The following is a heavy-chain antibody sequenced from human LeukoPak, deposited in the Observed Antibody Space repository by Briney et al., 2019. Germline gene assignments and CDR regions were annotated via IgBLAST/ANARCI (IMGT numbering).Heavy chain of an antibody. V-gene: IGHV1-8*01. Sequence: ASVKVSCKASGYTFTSYDINWVRQATGQGLEWMGWMNPNSGNTGYAQKFRGRVTMTRNTSISTAYMELSSLRSEDTAVYYCARGPHGRAAAGTYWFDPWGQGTLVTVSS. D-gene: IGHD6-13*01. CDR1: GYTFTSYD. CDR2: MNPNSGNT. CDR3: ARGPHGRAAAGTYWFDP. J-gene: IGHJ5*02.